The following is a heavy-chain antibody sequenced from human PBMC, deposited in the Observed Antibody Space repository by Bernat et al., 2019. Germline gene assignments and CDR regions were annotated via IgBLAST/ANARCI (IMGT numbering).Heavy chain of an antibody. J-gene: IGHJ4*02. CDR1: GFTFSSYS. V-gene: IGHV3-48*01. CDR3: VQRQLWFSD. CDR2: ISGSDATI. Sequence: EVQLVESGGGLVQPGGSLRLSCAASGFTFSSYSMNWVRQAPGKGLEWVAFISGSDATIHYADSVKGRFTISRDNGRNSLYLQVNSLRAEDTAVYYCVQRQLWFSDWGQGTLVTVSS. D-gene: IGHD3-10*01.